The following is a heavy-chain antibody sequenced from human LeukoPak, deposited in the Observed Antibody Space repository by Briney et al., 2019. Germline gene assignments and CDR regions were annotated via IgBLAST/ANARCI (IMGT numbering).Heavy chain of an antibody. D-gene: IGHD5-12*01. CDR2: IKQDGSEK. V-gene: IGHV3-7*01. CDR3: ASQGPKYSGYEGY. CDR1: GFTFSSYW. J-gene: IGHJ4*02. Sequence: SGGSLRLSCAASGFTFSSYWMSWVRQAPGKGLEWVANIKQDGSEKYYVDSVKGRFTISRDNAKNSLYLQMNSLRAEDTAVYYCASQGPKYSGYEGYWGQGTLVTVSS.